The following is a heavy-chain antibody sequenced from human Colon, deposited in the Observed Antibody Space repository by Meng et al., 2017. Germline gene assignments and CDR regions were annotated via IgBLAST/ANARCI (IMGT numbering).Heavy chain of an antibody. J-gene: IGHJ4*02. CDR2: IYRSGST. V-gene: IGHV4-4*02. D-gene: IGHD3-22*01. CDR1: GGSLISSNW. Sequence: QVQLQESVPGLSKPSGTLSLTCVVPGGSLISSNWWTWVRQAPGKGLEWIGEIYRSGSTNYNPSLKSRVTISIDTSKNEFSLKLTSVTAADTALYYCARRVQYSSGYYYFDFWGQGTLVTVSS. CDR3: ARRVQYSSGYYYFDF.